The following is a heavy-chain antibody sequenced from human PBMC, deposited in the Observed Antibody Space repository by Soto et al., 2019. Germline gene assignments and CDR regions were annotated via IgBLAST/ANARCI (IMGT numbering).Heavy chain of an antibody. Sequence: QVQLVQSGAEVKKPGSSVKVSCKASGGTFSSYTIGWVRQAPGQGLEWMGRIIPILNIAYYAQRFQGRVTITADKSTTTAYMELSSLRSEDTAVYYCARYYDRAFDYWGQGTLVTVSS. CDR3: ARYYDRAFDY. V-gene: IGHV1-69*02. CDR1: GGTFSSYT. CDR2: IIPILNIA. J-gene: IGHJ4*02. D-gene: IGHD3-22*01.